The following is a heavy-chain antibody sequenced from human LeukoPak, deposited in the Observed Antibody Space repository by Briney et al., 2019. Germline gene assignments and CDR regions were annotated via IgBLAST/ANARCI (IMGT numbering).Heavy chain of an antibody. CDR3: ARNARSSTSCYNWFDP. V-gene: IGHV2-70*11. CDR2: IDWDDDK. Sequence: SGPTLVNPTQTLTLTCTFSGVSLSTNGMCVSWIRQPPGKALEWLARIDWDDDKHYSTSLKTRLTISKDTSKNQVVLTMTNMAPEDTATYFCARNARSSTSCYNWFDPWGQGTLVTVSS. J-gene: IGHJ5*02. CDR1: GVSLSTNGMC. D-gene: IGHD2-2*01.